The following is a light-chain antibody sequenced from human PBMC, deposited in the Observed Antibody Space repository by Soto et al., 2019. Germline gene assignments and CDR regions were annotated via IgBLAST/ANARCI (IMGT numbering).Light chain of an antibody. Sequence: QSVLTQPPSVSGAPGQRVTLSCTGSSSNIGAGFDVHWYQQVPGTAPKLLIYDNNNRPSGVPDRFSGSKSGTSDSRAITGLQAEDEADYYCQSDDSSLSAWVFGGGTKVTVL. CDR3: QSDDSSLSAWV. CDR2: DNN. CDR1: SSNIGAGFD. V-gene: IGLV1-40*01. J-gene: IGLJ3*02.